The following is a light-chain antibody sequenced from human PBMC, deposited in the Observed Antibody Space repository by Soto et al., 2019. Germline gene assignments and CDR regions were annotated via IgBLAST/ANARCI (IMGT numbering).Light chain of an antibody. V-gene: IGLV2-8*01. CDR3: SSYAASNNVGV. J-gene: IGLJ2*01. CDR2: EFS. Sequence: QSALTQPPSASGSPGQSFTISCIGTSSDVGGYNYVSWYQQHPGKAPKLMIYEFSKRPSGVPDRFSGSKSGNTASLTVSGLQAEDEAGYYCSSYAASNNVGVFGGGTKLTVL. CDR1: SSDVGGYNY.